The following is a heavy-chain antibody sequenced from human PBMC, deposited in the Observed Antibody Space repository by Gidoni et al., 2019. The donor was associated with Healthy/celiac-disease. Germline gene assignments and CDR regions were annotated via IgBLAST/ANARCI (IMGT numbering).Heavy chain of an antibody. Sequence: EVQLVESGGGLVKPGGSLRLSCAASGFTFSSYSMNWVRQAPGKGLEWVSSISSSSSYIYYADSVKGRFTISRDNAKHSLYLQMNSLRAEDTAVYYCARDQSSQYYDFWSGYLNKPDFDYWGQGTLVTVSS. V-gene: IGHV3-21*01. D-gene: IGHD3-3*01. J-gene: IGHJ4*02. CDR3: ARDQSSQYYDFWSGYLNKPDFDY. CDR2: ISSSSSYI. CDR1: GFTFSSYS.